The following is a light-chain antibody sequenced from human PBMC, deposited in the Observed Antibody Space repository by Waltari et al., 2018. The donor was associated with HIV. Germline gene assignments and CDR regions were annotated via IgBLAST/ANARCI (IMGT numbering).Light chain of an antibody. Sequence: QSALTQPPSASGSPGHSVTISCTGTSSDVGGYDYVSWYQHHPGKVPGLIMYEGRKRPSGVPDRFSGFKSGNTASLTVSGLQAEDEADYYCTSYAGSGEYVFGTGTKVTVL. CDR1: SSDVGGYDY. CDR2: EGR. J-gene: IGLJ1*01. CDR3: TSYAGSGEYV. V-gene: IGLV2-8*01.